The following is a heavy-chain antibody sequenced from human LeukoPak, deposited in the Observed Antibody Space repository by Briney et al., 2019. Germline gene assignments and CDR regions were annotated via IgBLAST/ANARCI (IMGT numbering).Heavy chain of an antibody. J-gene: IGHJ4*02. D-gene: IGHD6-13*01. CDR3: ARDLAAALVDY. Sequence: GGSLRLSCAASGFTFSDYYMSWIRQAPGKGLEWVSYISSSGSTIYYADSVKGRFTISRDNAKNSLYLQMNSPRAEDTAVYYCARDLAAALVDYWGQGTLVTVSS. CDR1: GFTFSDYY. V-gene: IGHV3-11*01. CDR2: ISSSGSTI.